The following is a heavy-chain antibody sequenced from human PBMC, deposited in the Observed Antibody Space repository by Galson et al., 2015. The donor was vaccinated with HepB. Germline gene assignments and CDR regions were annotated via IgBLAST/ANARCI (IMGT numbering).Heavy chain of an antibody. D-gene: IGHD2-15*01. CDR2: LRTRPNNYAT. V-gene: IGHV3-73*01. J-gene: IGHJ6*02. CDR3: TRLGSSVKQTSSIDYYYYYGMDV. Sequence: SLRLSCAASGFTFSGSAMHWVRQASGKGLEWVGHLRTRPNNYATEYAASVKGRFTISRDDSKNTAYLQMNSLKTEDTAVYYCTRLGSSVKQTSSIDYYYYYGMDVWGQGTTVTVSS. CDR1: GFTFSGSA.